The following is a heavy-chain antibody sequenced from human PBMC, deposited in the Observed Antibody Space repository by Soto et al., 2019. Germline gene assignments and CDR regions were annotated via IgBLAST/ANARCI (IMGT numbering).Heavy chain of an antibody. CDR1: GGSISSSSYY. J-gene: IGHJ4*02. V-gene: IGHV4-39*01. CDR3: ASPQGAVAVAGGFDY. D-gene: IGHD6-19*01. Sequence: HLQLQESGPGLVKPSETLSLVCTVSGGSISSSSYYWGWIRQPPGKGLEWIGSIYSSGTTYYSPSLESRVTISVDTSKNQFSLKLSSVTAADTAVYYCASPQGAVAVAGGFDYWGQGTLVTVSS. CDR2: IYSSGTT.